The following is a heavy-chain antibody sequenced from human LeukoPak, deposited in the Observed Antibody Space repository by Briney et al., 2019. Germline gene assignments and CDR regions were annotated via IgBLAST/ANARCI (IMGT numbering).Heavy chain of an antibody. V-gene: IGHV1-8*03. Sequence: ASVKVSCKASGYTFTSYDINWVRQATGQGLEWMGWMNPNSGNTGYAQKFQGRVTITRNTSISTAYMELSSLRSEDTAVYYCARISAYAAFDIWGQGTMVTVSS. D-gene: IGHD5-12*01. CDR1: GYTFTSYD. CDR3: ARISAYAAFDI. J-gene: IGHJ3*02. CDR2: MNPNSGNT.